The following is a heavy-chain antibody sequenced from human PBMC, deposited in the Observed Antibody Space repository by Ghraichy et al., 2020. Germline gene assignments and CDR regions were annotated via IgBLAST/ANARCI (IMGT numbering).Heavy chain of an antibody. CDR3: ARVQQLATSTFDY. Sequence: ASVKVSCKASGYTFTNYYMHWVRQAPGQGLEWMGIINPSGGSTSYAQKFQGRVTMTRDTSTSTVYMELSSLRSEDTAVYFCARVQQLATSTFDYWGQGTLVTVSS. D-gene: IGHD5-24*01. J-gene: IGHJ4*02. CDR2: INPSGGST. CDR1: GYTFTNYY. V-gene: IGHV1-46*01.